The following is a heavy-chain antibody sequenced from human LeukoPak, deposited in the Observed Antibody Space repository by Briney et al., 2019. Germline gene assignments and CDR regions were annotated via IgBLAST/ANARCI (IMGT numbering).Heavy chain of an antibody. Sequence: SETLSLTCSVSGGSIITHNWNWIRQPPGRGLEWIGYIYYSGNTNYNPSLKSRVTISVDTSKNQFSLKLSSVTAADTAVYYCARSTVVTPPDYWGQGTLVTVSS. V-gene: IGHV4-59*11. CDR3: ARSTVVTPPDY. CDR1: GGSIITHN. D-gene: IGHD4-23*01. CDR2: IYYSGNT. J-gene: IGHJ4*02.